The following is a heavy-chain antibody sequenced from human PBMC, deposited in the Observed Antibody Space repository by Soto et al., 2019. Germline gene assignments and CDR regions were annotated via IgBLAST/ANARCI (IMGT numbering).Heavy chain of an antibody. CDR1: GFTFSSYS. Sequence: EVQLMESGGGLVKPGGSLRLSCAASGFTFSSYSMNWVRQAPGKGLEWVSYISSSSSTIYYADSVKGRFTISRDNAKNSLYLQMNSLRAEDTAVYYCARAGGWELPPGWGQGTLVTVSS. J-gene: IGHJ4*02. CDR2: ISSSSSTI. CDR3: ARAGGWELPPG. D-gene: IGHD3-10*01. V-gene: IGHV3-48*01.